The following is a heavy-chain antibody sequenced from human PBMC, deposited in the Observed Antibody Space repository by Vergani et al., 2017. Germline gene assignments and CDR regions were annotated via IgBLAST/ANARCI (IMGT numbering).Heavy chain of an antibody. D-gene: IGHD5-18*01. CDR3: TRGYKYGYD. CDR2: IRTSENGGTS. V-gene: IGHV3-49*04. J-gene: IGHJ4*02. Sequence: EVQLLESGGGLVQPGGSLRLSCAASGFTFSTYAMTWVRQAPGKGLEWRSLIRTSENGGTSHYAASVAGRFSISRDDSKSVAYLQMDGLKTDDTATYYCTRGYKYGYDWGQGTLVTVSS. CDR1: GFTFSTYA.